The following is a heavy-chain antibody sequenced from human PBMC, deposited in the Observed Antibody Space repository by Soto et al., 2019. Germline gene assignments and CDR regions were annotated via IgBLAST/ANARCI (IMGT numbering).Heavy chain of an antibody. CDR2: SYYTGSS. V-gene: IGHV4-31*03. Sequence: SETLSLTCTVSGGSISSGGYYWSWIRQHPGKGLEWVGYSYYTGSSYYNPSLKSRVTISVDASKNQLSLRLASVTAADTAVYYCARAGASDWNYVSTSSWGQGTLVTVSS. D-gene: IGHD1-7*01. CDR3: ARAGASDWNYVSTSS. CDR1: GGSISSGGYY. J-gene: IGHJ4*02.